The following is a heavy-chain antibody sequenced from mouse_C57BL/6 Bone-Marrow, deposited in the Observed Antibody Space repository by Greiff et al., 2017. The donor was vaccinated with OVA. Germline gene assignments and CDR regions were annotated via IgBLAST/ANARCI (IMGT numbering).Heavy chain of an antibody. CDR1: GYTFTDHT. CDR2: IYPRDGST. Sequence: VQLVESDAELVKPGASVKISCKVSGYTFTDHTIHWMKQRPEQGLEWIGYIYPRDGSTKYNEKFKGKATLTADKSSSTAYMQLNSLTSEDSAVYFCARRGFYGSSYWYFDVWGTGTTVTVSS. CDR3: ARRGFYGSSYWYFDV. V-gene: IGHV1-78*01. J-gene: IGHJ1*03. D-gene: IGHD1-1*01.